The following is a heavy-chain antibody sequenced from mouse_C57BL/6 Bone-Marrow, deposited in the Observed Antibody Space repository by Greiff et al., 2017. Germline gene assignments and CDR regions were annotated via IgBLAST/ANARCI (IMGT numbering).Heavy chain of an antibody. J-gene: IGHJ2*01. CDR3: ATGGNYVGDY. CDR2: IDPSDSYT. V-gene: IGHV1-59*01. D-gene: IGHD2-1*01. Sequence: VQLQQSGAELVRPGASVKLSCTASGYTFTSYWMHWVKQRPGQGLEWIGVIDPSDSYTNYNQKFKGKATLTVDTSSSTAYMQLSSLTSEDSAVCYCATGGNYVGDYWGQGTTLTVSA. CDR1: GYTFTSYW.